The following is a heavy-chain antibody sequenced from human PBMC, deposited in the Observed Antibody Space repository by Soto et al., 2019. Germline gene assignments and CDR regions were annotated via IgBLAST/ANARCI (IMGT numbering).Heavy chain of an antibody. CDR1: GGSIR. CDR3: ARGRHCTSTSCFGFPSIWFDP. V-gene: IGHV4-59*01. CDR2: ICHSGST. Sequence: PSETLSLTFPVSGGSIRGMEWFGYICHSGSTRYNPSLTSRVTISLDTSREQFSLKLTSVTAADTAVYYCARGRHCTSTSCFGFPSIWFDPWGQGTLVTVSS. J-gene: IGHJ5*02. D-gene: IGHD2-2*01.